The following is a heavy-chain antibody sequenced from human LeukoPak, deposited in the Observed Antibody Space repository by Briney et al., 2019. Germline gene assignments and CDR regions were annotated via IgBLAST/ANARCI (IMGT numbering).Heavy chain of an antibody. CDR3: ARGPYSSSLEDY. CDR2: IYYSGST. V-gene: IGHV4-30-4*01. Sequence: SQTLSLTCTVSGGSISSGDYYWSWIRQPPGEGLEWIGYIYYSGSTCYNPSLKSRDTISVDTSKNQFSLKLSSVTAADTAVYYCARGPYSSSLEDYWGQGTLVTVSS. J-gene: IGHJ4*02. D-gene: IGHD6-13*01. CDR1: GGSISSGDYY.